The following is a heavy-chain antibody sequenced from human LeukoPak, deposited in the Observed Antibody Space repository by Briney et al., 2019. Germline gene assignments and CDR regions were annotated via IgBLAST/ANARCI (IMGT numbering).Heavy chain of an antibody. Sequence: ASVKVSCKASGYIFTSYYMYWVRQAPGQGLEWMGWINPNSGGTNYAQKFQGRVTMTRDTSINTAYMDLSRLRSNDTAVYYCAREADCSGTSCYSQFLDYWGQGTLVTVSS. D-gene: IGHD2-2*01. J-gene: IGHJ4*02. CDR3: AREADCSGTSCYSQFLDY. V-gene: IGHV1-2*02. CDR2: INPNSGGT. CDR1: GYIFTSYY.